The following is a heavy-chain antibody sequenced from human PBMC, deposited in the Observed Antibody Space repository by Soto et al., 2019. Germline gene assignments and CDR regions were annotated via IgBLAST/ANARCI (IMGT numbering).Heavy chain of an antibody. CDR3: TRTLTPNPAEYFQH. V-gene: IGHV1-46*03. J-gene: IGHJ1*01. Sequence: ASVKVSCKASGYTFTRYYMHWVRQAPGQGLEWMGMINPSGGTTNYAQNFQGRVTMTRDTSTSTVYMELSSLRSEDTAFYYCTRTLTPNPAEYFQHWGQGTLVTVSS. CDR2: INPSGGTT. CDR1: GYTFTRYY.